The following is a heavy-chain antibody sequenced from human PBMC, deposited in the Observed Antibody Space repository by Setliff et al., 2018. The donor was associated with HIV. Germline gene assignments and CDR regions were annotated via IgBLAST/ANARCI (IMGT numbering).Heavy chain of an antibody. CDR3: ARDGRVLLWFGELAWYFDL. V-gene: IGHV1-3*04. CDR2: INTGNANT. J-gene: IGHJ2*01. CDR1: GGDFRNYA. Sequence: ASVKVSCKASGGDFRNYAISWVRQAPGQGLEWMGWINTGNANTKYSQKFQDRVTITRDTSASTAYMELSSLRSEDTAVYYCARDGRVLLWFGELAWYFDLWGRGTLVTVSS. D-gene: IGHD3-10*01.